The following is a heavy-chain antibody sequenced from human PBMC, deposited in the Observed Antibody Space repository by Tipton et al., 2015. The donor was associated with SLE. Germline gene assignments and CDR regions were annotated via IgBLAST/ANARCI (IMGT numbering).Heavy chain of an antibody. CDR1: GFTFSSYG. CDR3: ARDQEKGGAFDI. J-gene: IGHJ3*02. CDR2: IWYDGSNK. Sequence: SGFTFSSYGMHWVRQAPGKGLEWVAVIWYDGSNKYYADSVKGRFTISRDNSKNTLYLQMNSLRAEDTAVYYCARDQEKGGAFDIWGQGTMVTVSS. V-gene: IGHV3-33*01.